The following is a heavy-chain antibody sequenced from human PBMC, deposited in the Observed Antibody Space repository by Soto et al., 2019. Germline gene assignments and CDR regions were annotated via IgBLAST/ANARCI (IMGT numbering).Heavy chain of an antibody. CDR1: GFRFDDYD. D-gene: IGHD3-3*01. CDR3: ARETLSFGSALDV. V-gene: IGHV3-43*01. J-gene: IGHJ6*02. Sequence: GGSLRLSCAASGFRFDDYDMHWVRQAPGKGLEWVSLITWNGGNTYYADSVKGRFTISRDGTTQSVFLQMTSLKREDTGLYYCARETLSFGSALDVWGQGTTVTVSS. CDR2: ITWNGGNT.